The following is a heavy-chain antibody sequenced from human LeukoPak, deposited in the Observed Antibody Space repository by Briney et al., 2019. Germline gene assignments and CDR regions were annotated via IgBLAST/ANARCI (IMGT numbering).Heavy chain of an antibody. J-gene: IGHJ6*02. D-gene: IGHD1-26*01. Sequence: PSETLSLTCAVYGGSFSGYYWSWIRQPPGKGLEWIGEINHSGSTNYNPSLKSRVTISVDTSKNQFSLKLSSVTAADTAVYYCARWGMAIYGMDVWGQGTTVTVSS. CDR1: GGSFSGYY. CDR2: INHSGST. V-gene: IGHV4-34*01. CDR3: ARWGMAIYGMDV.